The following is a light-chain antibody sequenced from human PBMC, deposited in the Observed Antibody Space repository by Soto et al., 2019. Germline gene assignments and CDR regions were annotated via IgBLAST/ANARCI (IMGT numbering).Light chain of an antibody. V-gene: IGLV2-23*01. CDR1: SSDVGSYNL. Sequence: QSALTQPASVSGSPGQSITISCTGTSSDVGSYNLVSWYQQHPGKAPKLMIYEDIERPSGVSNRFSGSKSGNTASLTISGLQTEDEAAYYCCSYAGGTSVVFGGGTKLTVL. J-gene: IGLJ2*01. CDR2: EDI. CDR3: CSYAGGTSVV.